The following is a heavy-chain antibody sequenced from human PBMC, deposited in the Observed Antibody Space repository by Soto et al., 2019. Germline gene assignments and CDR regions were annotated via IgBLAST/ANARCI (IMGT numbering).Heavy chain of an antibody. CDR1: GRTVESGSEY. V-gene: IGHV4-61*01. CDR3: ASIRRYSGWFAP. D-gene: IGHD5-18*01. CDR2: VCASGST. J-gene: IGHJ5*02. Sequence: GRTVESGSEYRTCVGQPPGSGLEWMGYVCASGSTNYNPSLKSRVTISVDTSKNQFSLRLSSVTAADTAIYYCASIRRYSGWFAPWGPGIPVTVS.